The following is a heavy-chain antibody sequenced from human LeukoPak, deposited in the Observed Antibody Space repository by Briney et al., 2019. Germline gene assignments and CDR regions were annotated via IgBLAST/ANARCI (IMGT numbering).Heavy chain of an antibody. CDR3: AKLLIAAAGSTDFDY. D-gene: IGHD6-13*01. V-gene: IGHV3-23*01. Sequence: PGGCLRLSSAASGFTFSSYAMSWVRQAPGKGLEWVSAISGSGGSTYYADSVKGRFTISRDNSKNTLYLQMNSLRAEDTAVYYCAKLLIAAAGSTDFDYWGQGTLVTVSS. CDR1: GFTFSSYA. J-gene: IGHJ4*02. CDR2: ISGSGGST.